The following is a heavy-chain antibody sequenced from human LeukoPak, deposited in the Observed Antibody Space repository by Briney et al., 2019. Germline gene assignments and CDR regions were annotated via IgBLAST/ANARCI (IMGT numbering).Heavy chain of an antibody. CDR2: IYYSGST. D-gene: IGHD5-12*01. CDR3: ARVWLRYTFDY. CDR1: GGSISSGDYY. V-gene: IGHV4-30-4*08. Sequence: SQTLSLICTVSGGSISSGDYYWSWIRQPPGKGLEWIGYIYYSGSTYYNPSLKSRVTISVDTSKNQFSLKLSSVTAADTAVYYCARVWLRYTFDYWGQRTLVTVSS. J-gene: IGHJ4*02.